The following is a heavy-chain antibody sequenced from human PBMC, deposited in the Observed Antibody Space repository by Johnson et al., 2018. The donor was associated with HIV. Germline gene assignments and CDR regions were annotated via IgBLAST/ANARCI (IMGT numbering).Heavy chain of an antibody. D-gene: IGHD5-12*01. V-gene: IGHV3-30*02. CDR2: IRYDGSNK. Sequence: QVQLVESGGGVVQPGGSLRLSCVASGFTFSSYGIHWVRQAPGKGLEWVAFIRYDGSNKYYADSVKGRCTIFRDNSKNTLYLQMNSLRAEDTAVYYRAKSLPGYDAFDIWGQGTMVTVSS. CDR3: AKSLPGYDAFDI. CDR1: GFTFSSYG. J-gene: IGHJ3*02.